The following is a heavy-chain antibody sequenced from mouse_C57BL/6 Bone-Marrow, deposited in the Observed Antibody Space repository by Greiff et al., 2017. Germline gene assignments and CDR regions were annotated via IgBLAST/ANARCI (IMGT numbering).Heavy chain of an antibody. CDR1: GYTFTSYT. Sequence: VMLVESGAELARPGASVKMSCKASGYTFTSYTMHWVKQRPGQGLEWIGYINPSGGYTKYNQKFKDKATLTADTSSSTAYMQLSSLTSADSAVYYCESLCGLDYWGRGNAPTVTA. D-gene: IGHD6-1*01. CDR3: ESLCGLDY. J-gene: IGHJ2*01. CDR2: INPSGGYT. V-gene: IGHV1-4*01.